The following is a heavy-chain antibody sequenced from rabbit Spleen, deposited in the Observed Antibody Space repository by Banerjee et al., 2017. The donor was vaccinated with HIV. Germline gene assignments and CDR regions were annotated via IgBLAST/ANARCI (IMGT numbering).Heavy chain of an antibody. CDR1: GFSLSASDF. Sequence: QEQVVESGGGLVQPEGSLTLTCTASGFSLSASDFIYWVRQAPGKGLEWIACVYTGSSGNTYYASWAKGRFAISKTSSTTVTLQMTDLTAADTATYFCARSGYVGGDYTWDLWGPGTLVTVS. CDR3: ARSGYVGGDYTWDL. J-gene: IGHJ6*01. V-gene: IGHV1S45*01. D-gene: IGHD1-1*01. CDR2: VYTGSSGNT.